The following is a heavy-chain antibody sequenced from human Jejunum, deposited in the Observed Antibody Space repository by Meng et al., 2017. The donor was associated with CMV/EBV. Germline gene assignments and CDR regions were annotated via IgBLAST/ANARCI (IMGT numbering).Heavy chain of an antibody. V-gene: IGHV4-61*07. J-gene: IGHJ6*02. CDR1: VSSGSNN. CDR2: IHNSGST. Sequence: VSSGSNNWNWIRQPPGKGLEWIGYIHNSGSTNYNPSLKSRVTISVDTSKNQFSLKLRSVTAADTAVYYCARQNIYGNYYYYYGMDFWGQGTTVTVSS. CDR3: ARQNIYGNYYYYYGMDF. D-gene: IGHD5-18*01.